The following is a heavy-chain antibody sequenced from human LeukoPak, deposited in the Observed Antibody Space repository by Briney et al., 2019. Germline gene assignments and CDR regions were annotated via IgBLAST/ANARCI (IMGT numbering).Heavy chain of an antibody. CDR3: ARDLRISFDP. CDR2: ISSSSTI. CDR1: GFTFSSYS. J-gene: IGHJ5*02. V-gene: IGHV3-48*01. D-gene: IGHD4-17*01. Sequence: GGSLRLSCAASGFTFSSYSMNWVRQAPGKGLEWVSYISSSSTIYYADSVKGRFTISRDNAKNSLYLQMNSLRAEDTAVYYCARDLRISFDPWGQGTLVTVSS.